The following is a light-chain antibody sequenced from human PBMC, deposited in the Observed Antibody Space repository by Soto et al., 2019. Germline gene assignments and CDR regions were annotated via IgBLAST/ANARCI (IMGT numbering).Light chain of an antibody. J-gene: IGKJ4*01. Sequence: DIQLTQFLSPLSASVGDRVPTPARPSQSISSWLAWYQQKPGKAPKLLIYDASSLESGVPSRFSGSGSGTEFTLTISSLQPDDFATYYCQQYNSYPLTFGGGTKVEIK. V-gene: IGKV1-5*01. CDR2: DAS. CDR1: QSISSW. CDR3: QQYNSYPLT.